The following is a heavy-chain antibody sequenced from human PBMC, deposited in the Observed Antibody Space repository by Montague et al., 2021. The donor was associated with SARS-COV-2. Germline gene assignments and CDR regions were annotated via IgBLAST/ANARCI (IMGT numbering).Heavy chain of an antibody. V-gene: IGHV4-4*07. Sequence: SETLSLTCTVSGDPISGFYWNWIRQSAGEGLEWIGRIYTTGSTNYNPSLKSRVIMSVDTSKIQFSLKLTSVTAADTAVYYCARVVVDAPYCFDYWGQGALVAVSS. CDR1: GDPISGFY. D-gene: IGHD2-8*02. J-gene: IGHJ4*02. CDR2: IYTTGST. CDR3: ARVVVDAPYCFDY.